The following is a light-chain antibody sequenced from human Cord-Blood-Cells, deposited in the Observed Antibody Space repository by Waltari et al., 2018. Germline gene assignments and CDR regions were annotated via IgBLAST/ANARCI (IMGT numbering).Light chain of an antibody. CDR1: QSVLYSSNNKNY. CDR3: QQYYSTPWT. J-gene: IGKJ1*01. V-gene: IGKV4-1*01. CDR2: WAS. Sequence: DIVMIQCPVSLAVSLGERAPITCESSQSVLYSSNNKNYLAWYQQKPGQPPKLLIYWASTRESGVPDRFSGSGSGTDFTLTISSLQAEDVAVYYCQQYYSTPWTFGQGTKVEIK.